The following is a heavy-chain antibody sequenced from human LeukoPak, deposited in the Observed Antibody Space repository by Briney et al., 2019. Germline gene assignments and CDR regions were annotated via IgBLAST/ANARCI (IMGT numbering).Heavy chain of an antibody. V-gene: IGHV3-11*04. CDR2: ISNSGTTI. D-gene: IGHD5-18*01. Sequence: PGGSLRLSCAASGFTFGDHYMSWIRQAPGKGLEWVAYISNSGTTIYYGGSVKGRFTISRDNANNSLSLQMTSLRADDRALYYCARTSGSYLDYWGQGILVTVSS. CDR3: ARTSGSYLDY. J-gene: IGHJ4*02. CDR1: GFTFGDHY.